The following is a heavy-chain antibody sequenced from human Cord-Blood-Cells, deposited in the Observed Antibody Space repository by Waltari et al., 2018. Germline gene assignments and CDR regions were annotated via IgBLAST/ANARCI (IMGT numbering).Heavy chain of an antibody. V-gene: IGHV5-51*01. CDR3: ARQDLAARPGGAFDI. CDR2: IHPGAPDT. J-gene: IGHJ3*02. D-gene: IGHD6-6*01. CDR1: GYSFTSDW. Sequence: EVQLEQSGAEVQKPGESLKIACQGSGYSFTSDWYGWVRRIPGKGLGWMGTIHPGAPDTRYRPSFQCQVTISADKSIGTAYLQWSSLKASNTSMYYCARQDLAARPGGAFDIWGQGTMVTVSS.